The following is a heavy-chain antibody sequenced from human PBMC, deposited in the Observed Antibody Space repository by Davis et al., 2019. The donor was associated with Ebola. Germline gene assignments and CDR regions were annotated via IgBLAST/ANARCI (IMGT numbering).Heavy chain of an antibody. D-gene: IGHD6-19*01. J-gene: IGHJ4*02. V-gene: IGHV3-30*02. CDR2: IRYDGSNK. CDR1: GFTFSSYG. Sequence: PGGSLRLSCAASGFTFSSYGMHWVRQAPGKGLEWVAFIRYDGSNKYYADSVKGRFTISRDNSKNTLYLQMNSLRAEDTAVYYCAKPYSSGWYPFDYWGQGTLVTVSS. CDR3: AKPYSSGWYPFDY.